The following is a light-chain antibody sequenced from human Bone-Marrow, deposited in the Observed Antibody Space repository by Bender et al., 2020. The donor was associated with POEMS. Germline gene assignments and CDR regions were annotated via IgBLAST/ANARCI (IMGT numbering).Light chain of an antibody. V-gene: IGLV1-44*01. J-gene: IGLJ3*02. CDR1: SSNIGSNN. Sequence: QSVLTQPPSASGTPGQSVTISCSGSSSNIGSNNVNWYQHLPGTAPRLVVYSNYQRPSGVPARFSGSKSGTSASLAISDIQSEDEGDYYCSSWDDSLSGWVFGGGTKLTVL. CDR3: SSWDDSLSGWV. CDR2: SNY.